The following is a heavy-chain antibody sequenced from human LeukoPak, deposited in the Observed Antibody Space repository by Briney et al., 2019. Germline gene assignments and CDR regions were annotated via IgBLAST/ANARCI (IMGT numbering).Heavy chain of an antibody. CDR1: GYTFTGYY. CDR2: INPNSGDT. J-gene: IGHJ4*02. CDR3: ARDPRDILTGYYGLCYFDY. Sequence: ASVKVSCKASGYTFTGYYMHWVRQAPGQRLEWMGWINPNSGDTIYAQKFQGRVTMTRDTSISTVYMELSRLTSDDTAVYYCARDPRDILTGYYGLCYFDYWGQGTLVTVSS. V-gene: IGHV1-2*02. D-gene: IGHD3-9*01.